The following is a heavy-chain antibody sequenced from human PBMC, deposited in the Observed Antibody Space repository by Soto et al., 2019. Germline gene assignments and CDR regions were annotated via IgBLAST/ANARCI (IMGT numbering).Heavy chain of an antibody. D-gene: IGHD6-19*01. CDR2: ISAYNGNT. Sequence: ASVKVSCKGAGYTFTRYGISWGRQAPGQGLEWMGWISAYNGNTNYAQKLQGRVTMTTDTSTSTAYMELRSLRSDDTAVYYCARDEPNSGWYFTDAFDIWGQGTMVTVSS. J-gene: IGHJ3*02. CDR3: ARDEPNSGWYFTDAFDI. CDR1: GYTFTRYG. V-gene: IGHV1-18*01.